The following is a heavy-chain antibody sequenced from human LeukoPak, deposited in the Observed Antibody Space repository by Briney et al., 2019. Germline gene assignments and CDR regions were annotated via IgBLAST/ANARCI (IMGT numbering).Heavy chain of an antibody. CDR3: AKDGNYYDGRGIPVKFDY. Sequence: GGSLRLSCAASGFPFSSYTMNWVRQAPGKGLEWVSSINSISSYIYYADSVKGRFTVSRDNAKTSLYLQMNSLRAEDTAVYYCAKDGNYYDGRGIPVKFDYWGQGTLVTVSS. V-gene: IGHV3-21*01. J-gene: IGHJ4*02. CDR2: INSISSYI. CDR1: GFPFSSYT. D-gene: IGHD3-22*01.